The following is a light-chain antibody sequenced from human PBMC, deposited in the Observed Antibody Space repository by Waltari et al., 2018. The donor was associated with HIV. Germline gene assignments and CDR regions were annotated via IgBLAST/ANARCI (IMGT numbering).Light chain of an antibody. CDR3: LQYGSSPGT. Sequence: EIVLTQSPGTLSLSPGERATLSCRASQTVYSPYLAWYQPRPGQAPRLLIFGASSRATGIPDRFSGSGSGTDFTLTISRLEPEDFAVYYCLQYGSSPGTFGQGTKVEIK. J-gene: IGKJ1*01. V-gene: IGKV3-20*01. CDR1: QTVYSPY. CDR2: GAS.